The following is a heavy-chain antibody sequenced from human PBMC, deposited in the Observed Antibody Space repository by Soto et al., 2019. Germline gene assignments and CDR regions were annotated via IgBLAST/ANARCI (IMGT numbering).Heavy chain of an antibody. V-gene: IGHV1-18*01. CDR2: IDTHHGRT. CDR1: GYNFTSYG. Sequence: VQLEQSGPELKKPGASVRVSCKASGYNFTSYGITWLRQAPGQGLEWMAWIDTHHGRTNHAYRPQATVTRTKDTSKSTAYMELRCLTAADTAYCCCALYLLEARGAFDKCRQRPMVNVSS. D-gene: IGHD6-6*01. J-gene: IGHJ3*02. CDR3: ALYLLEARGAFDK.